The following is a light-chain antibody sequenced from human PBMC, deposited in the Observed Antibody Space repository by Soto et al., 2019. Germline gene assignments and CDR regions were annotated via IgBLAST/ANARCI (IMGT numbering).Light chain of an antibody. CDR2: AND. V-gene: IGLV1-44*01. CDR3: AAWDDSLNGYV. Sequence: QSVLTQPPSAFGTPGQRVTISCSGSSSNIAPNTVNWYQHLPGAAPQLLIFANDRRPSGVPDRFSGSRSGTSASLAISGLQSEDEADYYCAAWDDSLNGYVFGTGTQLTVL. CDR1: SSNIAPNT. J-gene: IGLJ1*01.